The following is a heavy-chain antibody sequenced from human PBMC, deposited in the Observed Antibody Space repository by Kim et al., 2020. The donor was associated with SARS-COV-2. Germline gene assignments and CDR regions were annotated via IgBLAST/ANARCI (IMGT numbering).Heavy chain of an antibody. CDR1: GYTFTSYD. CDR3: ARGPWGGYYRSYYYGMDV. J-gene: IGHJ6*02. CDR2: MNPNSGNT. D-gene: IGHD3-3*01. V-gene: IGHV1-8*01. Sequence: ASVKVSCKASGYTFTSYDINWVRQATGQGLEWMGWMNPNSGNTGYAQKFQGRVTMTRNTSISTAYMELSSLRSEDTAVYYCARGPWGGYYRSYYYGMDVWGQGTTVTVSS.